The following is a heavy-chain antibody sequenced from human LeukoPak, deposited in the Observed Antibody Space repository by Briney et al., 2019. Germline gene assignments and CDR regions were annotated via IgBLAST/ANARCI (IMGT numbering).Heavy chain of an antibody. J-gene: IGHJ5*02. V-gene: IGHV3-11*04. CDR2: MSTSDSPI. CDR3: ARELNGAFDP. D-gene: IGHD1-1*01. CDR1: GGSVSDTSYY. Sequence: LSLTCTVSGGSVSDTSYYWGWIRQAPGKGLEWVSYMSTSDSPIYYTDSVKGRFTISRDNAKNSLYLQMNSLRASDTAVYYCARELNGAFDPWGQGTLVTVSS.